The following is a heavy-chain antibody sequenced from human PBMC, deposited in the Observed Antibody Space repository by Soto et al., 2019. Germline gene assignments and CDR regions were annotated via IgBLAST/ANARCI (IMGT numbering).Heavy chain of an antibody. CDR3: ARAYRTSHYYYYGMDV. V-gene: IGHV3-21*01. J-gene: IGHJ6*02. CDR1: GFTFSSYS. D-gene: IGHD3-16*01. CDR2: ISSSSSYI. Sequence: EVQLVESGGGLVKPGGSLRLSCAASGFTFSSYSMNWVRQAPGKGLEWVSSISSSSSYIYYADSVKVRFTISRDNAKNSLYLQMNSLRAEDTAVYYCARAYRTSHYYYYGMDVWGQGTTVTVSS.